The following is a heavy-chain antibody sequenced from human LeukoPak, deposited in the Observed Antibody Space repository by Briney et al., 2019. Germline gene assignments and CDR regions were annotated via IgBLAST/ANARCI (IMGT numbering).Heavy chain of an antibody. J-gene: IGHJ4*02. Sequence: SETLSLTCTVSGASISSYYWSWIRQPPGKELEWIGDIYYSGDTNYNPSLKSRVTISVDTSKNQFSLKLSSVTAPDTAVYYCARSGAVTHNVFDNWGQGTLVTVSS. D-gene: IGHD4-17*01. CDR2: IYYSGDT. V-gene: IGHV4-59*01. CDR1: GASISSYY. CDR3: ARSGAVTHNVFDN.